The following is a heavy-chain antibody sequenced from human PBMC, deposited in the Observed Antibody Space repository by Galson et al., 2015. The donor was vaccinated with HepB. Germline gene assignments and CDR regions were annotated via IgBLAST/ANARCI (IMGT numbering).Heavy chain of an antibody. Sequence: LSLTCAVSGDSISSDSWWSWVRQPPGEGLEWLGEIYHSGGTNYRPSLKSRVTISVDKSKNLFSLKLTFVTAADTAVYYCARAKEGRGYFDYWGQGTLVTVSS. V-gene: IGHV4-4*02. CDR3: ARAKEGRGYFDY. J-gene: IGHJ4*02. D-gene: IGHD3-10*01. CDR2: IYHSGGT. CDR1: GDSISSDSW.